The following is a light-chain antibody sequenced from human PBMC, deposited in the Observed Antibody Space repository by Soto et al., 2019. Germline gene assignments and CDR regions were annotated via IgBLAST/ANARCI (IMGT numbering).Light chain of an antibody. CDR1: QSISSW. J-gene: IGKJ4*01. Sequence: DIQMTQSPSTLSASVGDRVTITCRASQSISSWLAWYQQKPGKAPKLMLYKASSLESGVPSRFSGSGSGTEFTVTISSLQPDDFATYYCQHYDTYPLTFGGGTKVEIK. V-gene: IGKV1-5*03. CDR2: KAS. CDR3: QHYDTYPLT.